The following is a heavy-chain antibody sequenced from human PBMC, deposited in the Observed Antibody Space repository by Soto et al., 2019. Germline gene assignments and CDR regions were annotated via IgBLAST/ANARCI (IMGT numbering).Heavy chain of an antibody. CDR3: ALDFRDSCDGSSSRFFYI. V-gene: IGHV1-18*01. Sequence: QVQLVQSGAQVQEPGASVRVSCKASGYTFSSCGFSWLRQAPGQGFEWVAWISDNSSDTNSAKKFQGRVTLTTDTSTIAAYKAVRCLTSANTPIYDYALDFRDSCDGSSSRFFYIWA. CDR2: ISDNSSDT. CDR1: GYTFSSCG. D-gene: IGHD5-18*01. J-gene: IGHJ3*02.